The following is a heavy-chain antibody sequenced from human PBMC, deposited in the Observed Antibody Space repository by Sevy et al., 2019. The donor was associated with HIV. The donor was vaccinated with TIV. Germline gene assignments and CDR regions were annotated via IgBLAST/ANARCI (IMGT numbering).Heavy chain of an antibody. J-gene: IGHJ4*02. Sequence: GGSLRLSCAASGFTFSDHYMEWVRQAPGKGLEWVGRIRNKADSYTTEDAASVKGRFTISRDDSKNSLYLLMNSLKTEETAVYYCATHAGIAAAGRVFDYWGQGTLVTVSS. D-gene: IGHD6-13*01. CDR2: IRNKADSYTT. CDR3: ATHAGIAAAGRVFDY. V-gene: IGHV3-72*01. CDR1: GFTFSDHY.